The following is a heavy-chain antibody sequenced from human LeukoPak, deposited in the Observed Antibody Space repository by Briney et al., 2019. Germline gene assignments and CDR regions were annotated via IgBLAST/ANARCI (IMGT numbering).Heavy chain of an antibody. J-gene: IGHJ4*02. CDR1: GGSISSYY. D-gene: IGHD3-22*01. Sequence: KSSETLSLTCSVSGGSISSYYWGWIRQPPGKGLEWIGSIYYSGSTYYNPSLKSRVTISVDTSKNQFSLKLSSVTAADTAVYYCASWWLLGLDYWGQGTLVTVSS. CDR2: IYYSGST. CDR3: ASWWLLGLDY. V-gene: IGHV4-39*07.